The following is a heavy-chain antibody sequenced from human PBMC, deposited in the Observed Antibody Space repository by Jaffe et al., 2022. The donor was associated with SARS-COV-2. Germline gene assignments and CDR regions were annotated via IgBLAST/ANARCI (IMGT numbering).Heavy chain of an antibody. CDR2: IWYDGSNK. V-gene: IGHV3-33*01. CDR1: GFTFSSYG. J-gene: IGHJ4*02. CDR3: ARGGGYYDILTGWGSDYFDY. Sequence: QVQLVESGGGVVQPGRSLRLSCAASGFTFSSYGMHWVRQAPGKGLEWVAVIWYDGSNKYYADSVKGRFTISRDNSKNTLYLQMNSLRAEDTAVYYCARGGGYYDILTGWGSDYFDYWGQGTLVTVSS. D-gene: IGHD3-9*01.